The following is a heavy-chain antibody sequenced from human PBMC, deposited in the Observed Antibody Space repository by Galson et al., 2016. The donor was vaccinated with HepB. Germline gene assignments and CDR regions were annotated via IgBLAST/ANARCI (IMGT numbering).Heavy chain of an antibody. CDR2: TYYRSKWYN. CDR1: GDSVSSNNVA. CDR3: AREISVWGFDQ. V-gene: IGHV6-1*01. D-gene: IGHD5/OR15-5a*01. Sequence: CAISGDSVSSNNVAWHWIRQSPSRGLECLGRTYYRSKWYNEYEVSVKSRITAIPDTSKNQFSLQLKSVTPEDTAVYYCAREISVWGFDQWGQGTLVTVSS. J-gene: IGHJ4*02.